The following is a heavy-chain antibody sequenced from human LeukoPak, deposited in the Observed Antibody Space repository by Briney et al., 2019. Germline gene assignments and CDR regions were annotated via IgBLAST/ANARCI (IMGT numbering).Heavy chain of an antibody. J-gene: IGHJ5*02. CDR1: GFTFSGAA. D-gene: IGHD4-17*01. CDR2: IRSKANSYAT. Sequence: GGCLRLSWAASGFTFSGAAMHWVRQASGKGLEWVSRIRSKANSYATAYAASVKGRFTISRDDSKNTAYLQMNSLKTEDTAVYYCTRHGTYGDYDGWFDPWGQGTLVTVSS. CDR3: TRHGTYGDYDGWFDP. V-gene: IGHV3-73*01.